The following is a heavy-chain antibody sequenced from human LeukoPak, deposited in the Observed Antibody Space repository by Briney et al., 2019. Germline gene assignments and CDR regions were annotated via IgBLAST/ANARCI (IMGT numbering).Heavy chain of an antibody. J-gene: IGHJ1*01. D-gene: IGHD3-10*01. CDR1: GFTFSSYW. Sequence: GGSLRLSCAASGFTFSSYWMTWVRQTPGKGLEWVAHIKGDGSERYYVDSVKGRFTISRDNAKISLSLQMNSLRAEDTAVYYCARTLPYRSGIQEHWGQGTLVTVSS. CDR3: ARTLPYRSGIQEH. V-gene: IGHV3-7*04. CDR2: IKGDGSER.